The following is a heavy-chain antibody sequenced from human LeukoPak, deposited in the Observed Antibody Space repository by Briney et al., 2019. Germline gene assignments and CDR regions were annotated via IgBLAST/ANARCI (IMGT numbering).Heavy chain of an antibody. V-gene: IGHV4-34*01. CDR3: ARVVQSTDSSGFYLPEYFQH. CDR2: INHSGST. J-gene: IGHJ1*01. Sequence: SETLSLTCDVYGGSFSGYYWSWIRQPPEKGLEWIGEINHSGSTNYNPSLKSRVTISVDTSKNQFSLKLSSVTAADTAVYYCARVVQSTDSSGFYLPEYFQHWGQGTLVTVSS. D-gene: IGHD3-22*01. CDR1: GGSFSGYY.